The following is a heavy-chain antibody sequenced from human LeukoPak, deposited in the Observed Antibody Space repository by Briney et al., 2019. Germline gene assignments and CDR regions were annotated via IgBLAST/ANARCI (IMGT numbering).Heavy chain of an antibody. Sequence: SETLSLTCTVSGVSISSSNSYWGWIRQPPGKGLEWIGSIYYSGNTYDNASLKSQVSISIDTSKNQFSLRLTSVTAADTAVYYCARQTGSGLFILPGGQGTLVTVSS. CDR1: GVSISSSNSY. CDR3: ARQTGSGLFILP. V-gene: IGHV4-39*01. CDR2: IYYSGNT. J-gene: IGHJ4*02. D-gene: IGHD3/OR15-3a*01.